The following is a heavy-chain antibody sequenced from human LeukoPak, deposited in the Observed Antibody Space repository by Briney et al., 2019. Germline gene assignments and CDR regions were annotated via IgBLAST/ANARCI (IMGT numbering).Heavy chain of an antibody. V-gene: IGHV1-24*01. D-gene: IGHD3-10*01. J-gene: IGHJ4*02. CDR1: GYTLTELS. CDR3: ATDADCYGSGSYHARFDY. CDR2: FDPEDGET. Sequence: ASVKVSCKVSGYTLTELSMHWVRQAPGKGLEWMGGFDPEDGETIYAQKFQGRVTMTEDTSTDTAYMELSSLRSEDTAVYYCATDADCYGSGSYHARFDYWGQGTLVTVSS.